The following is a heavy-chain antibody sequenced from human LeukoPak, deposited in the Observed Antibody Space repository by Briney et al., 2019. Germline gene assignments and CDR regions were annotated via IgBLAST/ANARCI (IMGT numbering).Heavy chain of an antibody. Sequence: QSGGSLRLSCAAAGFTFSSYWMNWARQAPGKGLEWVASINHNGNVNYYVDSVKGRFTISRDNAKNSLYLQMNSLRAEDTAVYYCARVGQDRYAFDIWGQGTMVTVSS. V-gene: IGHV3-7*01. CDR2: INHNGNVN. CDR3: ARVGQDRYAFDI. J-gene: IGHJ3*02. D-gene: IGHD3-16*02. CDR1: GFTFSSYW.